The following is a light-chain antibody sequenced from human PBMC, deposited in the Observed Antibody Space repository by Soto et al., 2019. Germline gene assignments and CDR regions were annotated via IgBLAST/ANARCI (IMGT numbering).Light chain of an antibody. V-gene: IGKV3-20*01. J-gene: IGKJ1*01. CDR1: QSFSSNY. Sequence: IGLSHSAGTLSLSAGERATLSCRAGQSFSSNYLAWYQQKPGQAPRLLIYDASSRAPGIPDRFSGSGSGTDFALTISRLEPEDFAVYYCQQYGTSTGTFGQGTK. CDR3: QQYGTSTGT. CDR2: DAS.